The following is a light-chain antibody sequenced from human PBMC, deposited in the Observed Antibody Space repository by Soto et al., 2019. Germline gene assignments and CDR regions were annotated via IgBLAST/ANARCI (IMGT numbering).Light chain of an antibody. CDR1: ASNTGSNY. J-gene: IGLJ1*01. V-gene: IGLV1-47*01. Sequence: QSVLTQPPSASGPPGQRLTFFFSGSASNTGSNYVYWYQQLPGTAPKLLIYRNNQRPSGVPDRFSGSKSGTSASLAISGLRSEDEADYYCAAWDDSLSGFYVFGTGTQLTVL. CDR2: RNN. CDR3: AAWDDSLSGFYV.